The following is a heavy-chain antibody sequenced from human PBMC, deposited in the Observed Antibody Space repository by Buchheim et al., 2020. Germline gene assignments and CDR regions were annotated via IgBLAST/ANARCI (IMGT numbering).Heavy chain of an antibody. CDR3: ARNAFSSSWFPPYYFDY. CDR1: GFTFSSYG. J-gene: IGHJ4*02. CDR2: IWYDGSNK. V-gene: IGHV3-33*01. D-gene: IGHD6-13*01. Sequence: QVQLVESGGGVVQPGRSLRLSCAASGFTFSSYGMHWVRQAPGKGLEWVAVIWYDGSNKYYADSVKGRFTISRANSKNTLYLQMNSLRAEDTAVYYCARNAFSSSWFPPYYFDYWGQGTL.